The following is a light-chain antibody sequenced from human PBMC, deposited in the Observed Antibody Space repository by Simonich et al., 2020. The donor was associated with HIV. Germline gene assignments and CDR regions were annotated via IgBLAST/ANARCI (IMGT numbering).Light chain of an antibody. CDR1: QSVSSY. J-gene: IGKJ3*01. V-gene: IGKV3-11*01. CDR3: QQRSNWPIFT. CDR2: DAS. Sequence: EIVLTQSPATLSLSPGERATLSCRASQSVSSYLAWYQQKPGKAPRRLIYDASNRATGIPSRFSGSGSGTDFTLTISSLEPEDFAVYYCQQRSNWPIFTFGPGTKVDIK.